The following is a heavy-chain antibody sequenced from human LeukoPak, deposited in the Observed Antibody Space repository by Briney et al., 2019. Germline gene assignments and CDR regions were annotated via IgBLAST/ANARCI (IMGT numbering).Heavy chain of an antibody. D-gene: IGHD2-15*01. CDR3: ARREYCSGGSCKGFDP. Sequence: PGGSLRLSCAASGFTFSSYEMNWVRQAPGKGLEWVSYISSSGTTINYADSVKGRFTISRDNAKNSLYLQMNSLRAEDTAVYYCARREYCSGGSCKGFDPWGQGTLVTVSS. CDR2: ISSSGTTI. CDR1: GFTFSSYE. V-gene: IGHV3-48*03. J-gene: IGHJ5*02.